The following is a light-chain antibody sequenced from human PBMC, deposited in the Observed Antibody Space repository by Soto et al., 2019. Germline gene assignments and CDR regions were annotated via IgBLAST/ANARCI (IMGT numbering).Light chain of an antibody. CDR1: ESVNNY. Sequence: EVVLTQSPATLSLSPGERATLSCRASESVNNYLAWYQQKPGQAPRLLIYDASNSATGIPARFSGSGSGTDFTLTISSLEPEDFVVYYCQQYNNWPPSITFGQGTRLEIK. J-gene: IGKJ5*01. CDR3: QQYNNWPPSIT. CDR2: DAS. V-gene: IGKV3-11*01.